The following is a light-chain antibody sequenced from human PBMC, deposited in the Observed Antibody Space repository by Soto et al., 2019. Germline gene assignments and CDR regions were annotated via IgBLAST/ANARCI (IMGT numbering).Light chain of an antibody. V-gene: IGLV1-44*01. Sequence: QSVLTQPPSASGTPGQRVTIPCSGSSSNIGTNTVNWDQQLPGTAPKLLIYTNNQRPSGVPDRSSGSKSVTSASLATSGLESEDEADYYCASWDDRLNGVIFGGGTKVTVL. CDR1: SSNIGTNT. J-gene: IGLJ2*01. CDR2: TNN. CDR3: ASWDDRLNGVI.